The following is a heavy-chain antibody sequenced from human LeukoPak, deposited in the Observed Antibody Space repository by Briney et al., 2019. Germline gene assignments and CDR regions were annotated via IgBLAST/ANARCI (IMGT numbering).Heavy chain of an antibody. Sequence: VASVKVSCKASGFTFTSSAVQWVRQAPGQRLEWMGWINAGNGNTKYSQKFQGRVTITRDTSASTAYMELSSLRSEDTAVYYCARGGSSAPHLFDYWGQGTLVTVSS. CDR2: INAGNGNT. D-gene: IGHD6-6*01. CDR1: GFTFTSSA. CDR3: ARGGSSAPHLFDY. V-gene: IGHV1-3*01. J-gene: IGHJ4*02.